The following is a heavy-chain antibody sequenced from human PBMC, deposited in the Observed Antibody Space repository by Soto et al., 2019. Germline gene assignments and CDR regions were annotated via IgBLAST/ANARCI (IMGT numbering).Heavy chain of an antibody. CDR2: INPNSGGT. CDR3: ASYSIAGSGLSWYYFDY. Sequence: ASVKVSCKASGYTFSGFYMHWVRQAPGQGLEWMGWINPNSGGTKSAEKFQGRVTMTRDTSISTAYMELSSVTAADTAVYYCASYSIAGSGLSWYYFDYWGQGTLVTVSS. CDR1: GYTFSGFY. D-gene: IGHD4-4*01. V-gene: IGHV1-2*02. J-gene: IGHJ4*02.